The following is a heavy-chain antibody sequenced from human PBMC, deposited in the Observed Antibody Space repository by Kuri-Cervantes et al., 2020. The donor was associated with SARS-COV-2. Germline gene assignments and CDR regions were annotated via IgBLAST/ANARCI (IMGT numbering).Heavy chain of an antibody. CDR2: IKQDGSEK. V-gene: IGHV3-7*01. CDR1: GFTSSSYW. Sequence: ETLSLTCAASGFTSSSYWMSWVRQAPGKGLEWVANIKQDGSEKYYVDSVKGRFTISRDNAKNSLYLQMNSLRAEDTAVYYCARARMAGPFDYWGQGTLVTVSS. D-gene: IGHD5-24*01. CDR3: ARARMAGPFDY. J-gene: IGHJ4*02.